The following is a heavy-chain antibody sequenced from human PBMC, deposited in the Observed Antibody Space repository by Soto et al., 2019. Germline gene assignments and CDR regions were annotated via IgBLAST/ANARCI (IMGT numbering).Heavy chain of an antibody. J-gene: IGHJ4*02. Sequence: VASVKVSCKASGGTFSSYAISWVRQAPGQGLEWMGGIIPIFGTANYAQKFQGRVTITADESTSTAYMELSSLRSEDTAVYYCARDLPYYYDSSGREQVGYWGQGTLVTVSS. CDR2: IIPIFGTA. CDR1: GGTFSSYA. V-gene: IGHV1-69*13. CDR3: ARDLPYYYDSSGREQVGY. D-gene: IGHD3-22*01.